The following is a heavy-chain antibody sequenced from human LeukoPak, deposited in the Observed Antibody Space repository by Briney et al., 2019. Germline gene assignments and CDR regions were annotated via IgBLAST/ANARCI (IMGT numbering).Heavy chain of an antibody. CDR2: IYNSGST. D-gene: IGHD2-21*01. J-gene: IGHJ5*02. CDR3: ARRRIDSMYNWFDP. Sequence: SETLSLTCSVSGASISSLYWTWIRQPPGKGLEWIGYIYNSGSTNYNPSLKSRVTMSIDTSKNQFSLRLTSVTAADTAVYYCARRRIDSMYNWFDPWGQGTLVIVSS. V-gene: IGHV4-59*11. CDR1: GASISSLY.